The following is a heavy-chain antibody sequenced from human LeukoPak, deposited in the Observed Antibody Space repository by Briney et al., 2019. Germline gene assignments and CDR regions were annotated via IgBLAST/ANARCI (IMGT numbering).Heavy chain of an antibody. V-gene: IGHV3-7*01. CDR1: GFTFSSHT. Sequence: PGGSLRLSCAASGFTFSSHTINWVRQAPGKGLEWVANIKQDGSEKYYVDSVKGRFTISRDNAKNSLYLQMNSLRAEDTAVYYCARNEFGEFRFFSEENWFDPWGQGTLVTVSS. D-gene: IGHD3-10*01. CDR3: ARNEFGEFRFFSEENWFDP. J-gene: IGHJ5*02. CDR2: IKQDGSEK.